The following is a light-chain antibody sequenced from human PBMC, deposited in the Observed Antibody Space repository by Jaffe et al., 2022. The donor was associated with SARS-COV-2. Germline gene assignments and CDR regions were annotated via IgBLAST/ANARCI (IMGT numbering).Light chain of an antibody. J-gene: IGKJ5*01. CDR2: GAS. Sequence: ENVLTQSPGTLSLSPGERATLSCRASQSVSSGYLAWYQQRPGQAPRLLIYGASSRATGIPDRFTASGSGTDFTLTISRLEPEDFAVYYCQQYGSSSITFGQGTRLE. CDR3: QQYGSSSIT. CDR1: QSVSSGY. V-gene: IGKV3-20*01.